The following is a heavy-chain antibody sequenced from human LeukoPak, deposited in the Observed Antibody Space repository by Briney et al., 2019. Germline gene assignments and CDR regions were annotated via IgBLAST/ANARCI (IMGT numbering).Heavy chain of an antibody. J-gene: IGHJ4*02. CDR3: AKGFSSTTPRGYFDY. CDR2: ISGSGGST. V-gene: IGHV3-23*01. Sequence: GGSLRLFCAASGFTFSSYAMSWVRQAPGKGLEWVSAISGSGGSTYYADSVKGRFTISRDNSKNTLYLQMNSLRAEDTAVYYCAKGFSSTTPRGYFDYWGQGTLVTVSS. CDR1: GFTFSSYA. D-gene: IGHD2-2*01.